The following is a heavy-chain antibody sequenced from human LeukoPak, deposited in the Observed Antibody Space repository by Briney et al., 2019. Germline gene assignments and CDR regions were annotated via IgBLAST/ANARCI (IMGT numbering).Heavy chain of an antibody. CDR3: ARIAATWYGGS. CDR1: GYRFSSNW. J-gene: IGHJ4*02. V-gene: IGHV5-51*01. D-gene: IGHD2-15*01. CDR2: IYPDDSDT. Sequence: GESLKISCRASGYRFSSNWIAWVRQLPGKGLEWMGTIYPDDSDTTYNPSFQGQVTISADKSIDTAYLQWSSLRASDTAMYYCARIAATWYGGSWGQGTLVFVSS.